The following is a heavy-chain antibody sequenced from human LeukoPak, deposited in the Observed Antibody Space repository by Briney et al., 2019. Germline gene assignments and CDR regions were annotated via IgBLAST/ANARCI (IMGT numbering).Heavy chain of an antibody. CDR2: INAGNGNT. Sequence: GASVKVSCKASGYTFTSYAMHWVRQAPGQRLEWMGWINAGNGNTKYSQKFQGRVTITRDTSASTAYMELSSLRSEDTAVYYCARVPLDDASRHYYPHWGQGTLVTVSS. J-gene: IGHJ1*01. CDR1: GYTFTSYA. CDR3: ARVPLDDASRHYYPH. V-gene: IGHV1-3*01. D-gene: IGHD3-10*01.